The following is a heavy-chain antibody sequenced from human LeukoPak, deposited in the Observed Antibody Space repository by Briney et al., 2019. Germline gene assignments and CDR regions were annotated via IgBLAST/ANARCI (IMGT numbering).Heavy chain of an antibody. V-gene: IGHV3-30*02. D-gene: IGHD6-6*01. CDR2: IRYDGSNK. J-gene: IGHJ4*02. CDR3: ANTQSRHSSSSQSSDY. CDR1: GFTFSSYG. Sequence: GGSLRLSCAASGFTFSSYGMHWVRQAPGKGLEWVAFIRYDGSNKYYADSVKGRFTISRDNSKNTLYLQMNSLRAEDTAVYYCANTQSRHSSSSQSSDYWGQGTLVTVSS.